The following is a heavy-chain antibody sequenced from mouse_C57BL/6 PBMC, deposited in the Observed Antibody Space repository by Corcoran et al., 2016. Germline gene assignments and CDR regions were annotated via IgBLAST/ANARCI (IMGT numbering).Heavy chain of an antibody. CDR2: IYPRSGNT. Sequence: QVQLQQSGAELARPGASVKLSCKASGYTFTSYGISWVKQRTGQGLEWIGEIYPRSGNTYYNEKFKGKATLTADKSSSTAYMELRSLTSEDSAVYFCARTPYYYGSSYRDYYAMDYWGQGTSVTVSS. J-gene: IGHJ4*01. D-gene: IGHD1-1*01. CDR1: GYTFTSYG. V-gene: IGHV1-81*01. CDR3: ARTPYYYGSSYRDYYAMDY.